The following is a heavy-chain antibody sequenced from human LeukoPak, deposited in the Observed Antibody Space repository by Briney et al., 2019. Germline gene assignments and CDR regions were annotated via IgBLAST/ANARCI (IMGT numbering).Heavy chain of an antibody. D-gene: IGHD3-22*01. CDR3: ASGDSSGYYYFDY. CDR1: GFIFCSHW. V-gene: IGHV3-74*01. J-gene: IGHJ4*02. CDR2: INSDGSST. Sequence: GGSLRLSCAASGFIFCSHWMHWVRQAPGKGLVWVSRINSDGSSTTYAASVKGRFTISRDNAKNTLYLQMNSLRGEDTAVYYCASGDSSGYYYFDYWGQGTLVTVSS.